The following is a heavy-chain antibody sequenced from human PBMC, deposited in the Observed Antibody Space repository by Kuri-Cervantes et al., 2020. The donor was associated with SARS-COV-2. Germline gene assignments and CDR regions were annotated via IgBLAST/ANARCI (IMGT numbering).Heavy chain of an antibody. D-gene: IGHD3-22*01. Sequence: ASVKVSCKASGYTFTSYYMHWVRQAPGQGLEWMGIINPSGGSTSYAQKFQGRVTMTRDTSTSTVYMELSSLRSEDTAVYYCARDIPKITLILIAIFKDSYAMDVWGQGTTVTVSS. CDR2: INPSGGST. J-gene: IGHJ6*02. CDR1: GYTFTSYY. V-gene: IGHV1-46*01. CDR3: ARDIPKITLILIAIFKDSYAMDV.